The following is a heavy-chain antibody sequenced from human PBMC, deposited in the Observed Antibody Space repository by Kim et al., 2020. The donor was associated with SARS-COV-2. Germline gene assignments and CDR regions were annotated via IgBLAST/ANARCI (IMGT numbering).Heavy chain of an antibody. CDR3: AGAPNYYDSSGYYKAFDY. CDR2: IYTSGST. CDR1: GGSISSYY. D-gene: IGHD3-22*01. V-gene: IGHV4-4*07. Sequence: SETLSLTCTVSGGSISSYYWSWIRQPAGKGLEWIGRIYTSGSTNYNPSLKSRVTMSVDTSKNQFSPKLSSVTAADTAVYYCAGAPNYYDSSGYYKAFDYWGQGTLVTVSS. J-gene: IGHJ4*02.